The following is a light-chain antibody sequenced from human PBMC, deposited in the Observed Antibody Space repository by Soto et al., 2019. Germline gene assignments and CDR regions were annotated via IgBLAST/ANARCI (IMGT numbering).Light chain of an antibody. CDR3: SEGACFPLT. J-gene: IGKJ4*01. CDR1: QGISNS. CDR2: SAS. Sequence: DIQMTQSPSSVSASVGDRVTITCRASQGISNSLAWFQQKPGEAPRLLIYSASSLHSGVPLRFSGSGTEKDFTITNNNLQTEDFTTSYSSEGACFPLTYSGGTKM. V-gene: IGKV1-12*01.